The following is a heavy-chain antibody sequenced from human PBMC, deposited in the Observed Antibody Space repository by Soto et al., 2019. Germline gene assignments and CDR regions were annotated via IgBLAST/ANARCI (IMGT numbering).Heavy chain of an antibody. D-gene: IGHD2-8*02. CDR2: IIISSTYI. CDR1: GFTFSTYN. V-gene: IGHV3-21*01. Sequence: EVQLVESGGGLVKPGGSLRLSFAASGFTFSTYNMNWVRQAPGKGLEWVSSIIISSTYIYYADSVKGRFTFSRDNAKNSLYLQMNSLRVEDTAMYYCARGGGTVAYDAFDIWGQGTMVTVSS. J-gene: IGHJ3*02. CDR3: ARGGGTVAYDAFDI.